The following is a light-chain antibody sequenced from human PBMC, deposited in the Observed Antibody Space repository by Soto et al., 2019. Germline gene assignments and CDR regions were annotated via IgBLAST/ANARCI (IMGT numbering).Light chain of an antibody. V-gene: IGLV2-8*01. CDR2: EVS. CDR3: SSYAGSNNLV. J-gene: IGLJ3*02. CDR1: SSDIGGDNY. Sequence: QSAPTQPPSASGSPGQSVTISCTGTSSDIGGDNYVSWYQQHPGKAPKVMIYEVSKRPSGVPDRFSGSKSGNTASLTVSGLQAEDEADYYCSSYAGSNNLVFGGGTKLTV.